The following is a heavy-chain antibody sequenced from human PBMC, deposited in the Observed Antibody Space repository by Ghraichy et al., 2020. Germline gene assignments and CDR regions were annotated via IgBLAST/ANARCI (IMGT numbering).Heavy chain of an antibody. Sequence: GVSLRLSCAASGFTFSIYWMHWVRQAPGKGLEWVSHIKNDGRTTSYADSVKGRFTVSRDNAKNTLYLQMSSLRAEDTAVYYCARDLGYGMDVWGQGTTVTGYS. CDR3: ARDLGYGMDV. CDR1: GFTFSIYW. CDR2: IKNDGRTT. V-gene: IGHV3-74*01. J-gene: IGHJ6*02.